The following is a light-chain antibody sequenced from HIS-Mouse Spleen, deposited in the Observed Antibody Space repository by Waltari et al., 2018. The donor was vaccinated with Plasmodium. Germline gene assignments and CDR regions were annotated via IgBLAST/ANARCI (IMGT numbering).Light chain of an antibody. CDR2: EDS. CDR1: ALPKTY. V-gene: IGLV3-10*01. CDR3: YSTDSSGNHRV. Sequence: SYELTQPPPVSVSPGQTARITCSVDALPKTYAYWYQQKSGQAPVLVIYEDSKRPPGIPERFSGSSSGTMATLTISGAQVEDEADYYCYSTDSSGNHRVFGGGTKLTVL. J-gene: IGLJ3*02.